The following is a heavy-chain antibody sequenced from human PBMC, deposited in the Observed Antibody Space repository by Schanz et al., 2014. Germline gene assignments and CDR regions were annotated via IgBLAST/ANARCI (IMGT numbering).Heavy chain of an antibody. CDR1: GFTFSSYV. J-gene: IGHJ4*02. D-gene: IGHD3-22*01. Sequence: EVQVVESGGGFVQPGGSLRLSCAASGFTFSSYVMNWVRQAPGRGLEWVSYISSSSSYIYYADSMKGRFTISRDNAKNTLYLQMSSLRAEDTAVYYCAKVWGSDYFYPFDYWGQGTLVTVSS. CDR2: ISSSSSYI. CDR3: AKVWGSDYFYPFDY. V-gene: IGHV3-21*04.